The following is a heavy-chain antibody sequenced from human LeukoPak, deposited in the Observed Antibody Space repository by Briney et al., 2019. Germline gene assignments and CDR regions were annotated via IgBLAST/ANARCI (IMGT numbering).Heavy chain of an antibody. Sequence: ASVKVSCKASGYTFTGYYMHWVRQAPGQGLGWMGWINPNSGDTNYAQKLQGRVTITRETSISTAYMELNRLRSDDTAVYYCAISKDYYDSSGYYSHAFDIWGQGTMVTVST. CDR1: GYTFTGYY. CDR2: INPNSGDT. D-gene: IGHD3-22*01. V-gene: IGHV1-2*02. J-gene: IGHJ3*02. CDR3: AISKDYYDSSGYYSHAFDI.